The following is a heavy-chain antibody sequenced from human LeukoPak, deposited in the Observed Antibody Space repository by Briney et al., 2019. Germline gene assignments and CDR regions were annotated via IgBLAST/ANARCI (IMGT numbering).Heavy chain of an antibody. CDR2: IIPIFGTA. CDR1: GGTFSSYA. V-gene: IGHV1-69*13. CDR3: ARGALRIAAVDYYYCGMDV. D-gene: IGHD6-13*01. J-gene: IGHJ6*04. Sequence: SVKVSCKASGGTFSSYAISWVRQAPGQGLEWMGGIIPIFGTANYAQKFQGRVTITADESTSTAYMELSSLRSEDTAVYYCARGALRIAAVDYYYCGMDVWGKGTTVTVSS.